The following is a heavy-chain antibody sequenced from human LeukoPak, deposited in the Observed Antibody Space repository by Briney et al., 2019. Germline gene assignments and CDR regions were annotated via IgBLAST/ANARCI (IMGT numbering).Heavy chain of an antibody. Sequence: SETLSLTCTVSGGSISSRSDYWGWIRQTPGKGLEWIGNLDSSGSTYYNPSLKSRVTISVGTSKNQFSLNLRSVTAADTAIYFCSRSHDYGGLYFYYYMDVWGKGTTVTVFS. CDR1: GGSISSRSDY. D-gene: IGHD4-23*01. J-gene: IGHJ6*03. V-gene: IGHV4-39*01. CDR2: LDSSGST. CDR3: SRSHDYGGLYFYYYMDV.